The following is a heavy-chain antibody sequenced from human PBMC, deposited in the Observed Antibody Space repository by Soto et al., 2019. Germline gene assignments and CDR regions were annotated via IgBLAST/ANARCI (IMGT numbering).Heavy chain of an antibody. CDR1: GGSISSYY. CDR3: ARLNFDRAYAGGAYYYGMDV. D-gene: IGHD3-9*01. V-gene: IGHV4-59*01. J-gene: IGHJ6*02. CDR2: IYYSGST. Sequence: SETLSLTCTVSGGSISSYYWSWIRQPPGKGLEWIGYIYYSGSTNYNPSLKSRVTISVGTSKNQFSLKLSSVTAADTAVYYCARLNFDRAYAGGAYYYGMDVWGQGTTVTVPS.